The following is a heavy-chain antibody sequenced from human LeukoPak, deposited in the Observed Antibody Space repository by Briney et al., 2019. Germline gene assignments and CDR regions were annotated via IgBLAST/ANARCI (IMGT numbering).Heavy chain of an antibody. CDR3: AKDITMIVTYGMDV. V-gene: IGHV3-9*01. CDR1: GFTLDDYA. D-gene: IGHD3-22*01. Sequence: SLRLSCAASGFTLDDYAMHWVRQAPGKGLEWVSGISWNSGSIGYADSVKGRFTISRDNAKNSLYLQMNSLRAEDTALYYCAKDITMIVTYGMDVWGQGTTVTVSS. CDR2: ISWNSGSI. J-gene: IGHJ6*02.